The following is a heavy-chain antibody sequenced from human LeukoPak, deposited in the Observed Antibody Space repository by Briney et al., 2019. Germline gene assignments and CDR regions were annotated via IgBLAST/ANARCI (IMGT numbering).Heavy chain of an antibody. CDR2: TYYRSKWYN. CDR1: GDSVSSNSAA. Sequence: SQTLSLTCAISGDSVSSNSAAWNWIRQSPSRGLEWLGRTYYRSKWYNDYAVSVKSRVTINPDASKNQFSLQLNSVTPEDTAVYYCARDQDSLQLPTGFDYWGQGTLVTVSS. CDR3: ARDQDSLQLPTGFDY. V-gene: IGHV6-1*01. D-gene: IGHD5-24*01. J-gene: IGHJ4*02.